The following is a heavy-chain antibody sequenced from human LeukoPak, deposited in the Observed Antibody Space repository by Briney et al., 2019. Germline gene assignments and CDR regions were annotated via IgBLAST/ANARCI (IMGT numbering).Heavy chain of an antibody. CDR3: ARDMLFQYYFDY. Sequence: PGRSLTLSCAASGFTFSSYAMHWVRQAPGKGLEWVAVISYDGSNKYYADSVKGRFTISRDNSKNTLYLQMNSLRAEDTAVYYCARDMLFQYYFDYWGQGTLVTVSS. J-gene: IGHJ4*02. CDR1: GFTFSSYA. D-gene: IGHD2-21*01. V-gene: IGHV3-30*04. CDR2: ISYDGSNK.